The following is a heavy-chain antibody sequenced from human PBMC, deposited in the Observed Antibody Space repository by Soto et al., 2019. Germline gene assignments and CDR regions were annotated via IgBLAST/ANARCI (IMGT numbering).Heavy chain of an antibody. D-gene: IGHD6-13*01. Sequence: PGESLKISCKGSGYNFNNHWIAWVRQMPGKGLESMGIIYPGDSGTRYSPSSQGQVTISVDKSINTAYVQWSSLKASDTAIYYCARRVGSWPYYFDNWGQGTLVTVSS. J-gene: IGHJ4*02. CDR1: GYNFNNHW. CDR2: IYPGDSGT. CDR3: ARRVGSWPYYFDN. V-gene: IGHV5-51*01.